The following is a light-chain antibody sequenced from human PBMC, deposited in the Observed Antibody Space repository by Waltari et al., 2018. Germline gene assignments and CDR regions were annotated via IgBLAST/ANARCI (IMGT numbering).Light chain of an antibody. CDR1: SSDVGNDNF. J-gene: IGLJ1*01. V-gene: IGLV2-23*02. CDR3: CSYTSSSTFI. Sequence: QSALTQPASVSGSPGQSITISCTGTSSDVGNDNFVSWYQHHPGKAPKLIISEVIKRPPGLSSRFSGSKSGNTATLTISGLQAEDEADYYCCSYTSSSTFIFGTGTKVTVL. CDR2: EVI.